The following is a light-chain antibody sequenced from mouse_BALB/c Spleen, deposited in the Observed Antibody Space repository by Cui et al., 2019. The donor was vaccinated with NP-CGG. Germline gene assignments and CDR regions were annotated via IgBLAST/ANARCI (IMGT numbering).Light chain of an antibody. J-gene: IGLJ1*01. Sequence: QAVVTQDSALPTSPGETVTLTCRPSTGAFTTSNYCNWVQEKPDHLFTGLIGGTNNRVPGVPARFSGSLIGDKAALTITGAQTEDEAIYFCALWYSNHWVFGGGTKLTVL. CDR1: TGAFTTSNY. CDR3: ALWYSNHWV. CDR2: GTN. V-gene: IGLV1*01.